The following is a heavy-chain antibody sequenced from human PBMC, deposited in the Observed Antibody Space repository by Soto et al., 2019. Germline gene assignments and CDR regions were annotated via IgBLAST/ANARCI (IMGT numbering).Heavy chain of an antibody. CDR1: GGSISSYY. J-gene: IGHJ3*02. Sequence: PSATLSLPCTVSGGSISSYYWSWIRQPPGKGLEWIGYIYYSGSTNYNPSLKSRVTISVDTSKNQFSLKLSSVTAADTAVYYCARGRDDYDFWSGTPRSAFDIWGQGTMVTVSS. CDR3: ARGRDDYDFWSGTPRSAFDI. D-gene: IGHD3-3*01. V-gene: IGHV4-59*01. CDR2: IYYSGST.